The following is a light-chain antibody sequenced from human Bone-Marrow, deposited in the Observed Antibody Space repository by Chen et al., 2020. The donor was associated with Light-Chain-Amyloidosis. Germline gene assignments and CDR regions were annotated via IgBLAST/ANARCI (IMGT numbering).Light chain of an antibody. Sequence: IVLTQSPGTLSSAPGEGANLSCRASQTISSNYLTWYQQKFGQAPRLLIYGSSSRATGIPDRFTGSGSGTDFTLTIDRLEPEDFAMSFCQQYGTSPLTFGGGTKVEIK. CDR2: GSS. J-gene: IGKJ4*01. V-gene: IGKV3-20*01. CDR1: QTISSNY. CDR3: QQYGTSPLT.